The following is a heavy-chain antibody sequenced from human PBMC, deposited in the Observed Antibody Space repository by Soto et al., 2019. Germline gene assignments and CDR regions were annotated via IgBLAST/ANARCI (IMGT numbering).Heavy chain of an antibody. CDR2: VYWDDDK. J-gene: IGHJ4*02. Sequence: QVTLKESGPTLVKPTQTLTLTCTFSGVSLSTSGMGVGWIRQPPGKALEWLALVYWDDDKRYSPSLKSILTITKDTSKNQVFLTMTYRDSVDTATYYCANMIEGAFFAHWGQGTLVTASS. V-gene: IGHV2-5*02. CDR3: ANMIEGAFFAH. CDR1: GVSLSTSGMG. D-gene: IGHD2-21*01.